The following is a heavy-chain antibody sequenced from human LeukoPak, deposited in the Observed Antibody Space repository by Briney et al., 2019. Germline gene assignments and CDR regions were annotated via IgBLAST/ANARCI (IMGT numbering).Heavy chain of an antibody. D-gene: IGHD4-11*01. CDR2: IKQDGSDK. V-gene: IGHV3-7*01. J-gene: IGHJ6*03. CDR3: AREKGNYDGYYNYYMDV. Sequence: GGSLRLSCAASGFTFSNYWMNWVRQATGKGVEWVTNIKQDGSDKYYVDSVKGRFTISRDNAKNSLYLQMNSLRAEDTAVYYCAREKGNYDGYYNYYMDVWGKGTTVTVSS. CDR1: GFTFSNYW.